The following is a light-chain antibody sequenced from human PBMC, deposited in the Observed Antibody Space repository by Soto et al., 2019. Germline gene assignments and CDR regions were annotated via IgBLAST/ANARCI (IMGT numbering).Light chain of an antibody. CDR1: QSVLYSSNNKNY. CDR3: QQYYSSPIT. CDR2: WAS. Sequence: DIVMTQSPDSLAVSLGERATINCKSGQSVLYSSNNKNYLAWYQQKPGQPPKLLIYWASTRESGVPDRFSGSGSGTDFTLTISSLQAEDMAVYYCQQYYSSPITFGQGTRLEIK. V-gene: IGKV4-1*01. J-gene: IGKJ5*01.